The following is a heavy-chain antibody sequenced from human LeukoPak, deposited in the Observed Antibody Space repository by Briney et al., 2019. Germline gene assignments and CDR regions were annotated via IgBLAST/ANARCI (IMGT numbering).Heavy chain of an antibody. J-gene: IGHJ4*02. CDR3: AKVASSSWYGGPFDY. CDR2: ISGSGGST. Sequence: GGSLRLSCAASGFTFSSYAMSWVRQAPGKGLERVSAISGSGGSTYYADSVKGRFTISRDNSKNTLYLHMNSLRAEDTAVYYCAKVASSSWYGGPFDYWGQGTLVTVSS. V-gene: IGHV3-23*01. CDR1: GFTFSSYA. D-gene: IGHD6-13*01.